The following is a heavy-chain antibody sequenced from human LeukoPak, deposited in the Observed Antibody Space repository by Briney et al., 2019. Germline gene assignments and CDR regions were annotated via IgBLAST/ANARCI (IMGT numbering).Heavy chain of an antibody. CDR1: GLSVSSNF. Sequence: GGSLRLSCAATGLSVSSNFMSWVRQAPGKGLEWVSVIYGGGSTYYADSVKGRFTISRDNAKNSLYLQMNSLRAEDTAVYYCARDREEGPNDYWGQGTLVTVSS. J-gene: IGHJ4*02. D-gene: IGHD1-26*01. CDR3: ARDREEGPNDY. CDR2: IYGGGST. V-gene: IGHV3-53*01.